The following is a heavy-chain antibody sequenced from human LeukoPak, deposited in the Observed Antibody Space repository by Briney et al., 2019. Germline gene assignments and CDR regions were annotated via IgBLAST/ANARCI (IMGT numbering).Heavy chain of an antibody. CDR3: ARARSIQLWLDY. Sequence: PSQTLSLTCTVSGGSISSGSYYWSWIRQPPGKGLEWIGYIYYSGSTNYNPSLKSRVTISVDTSKNQFSLKLSSVTAADTAVYYCARARSIQLWLDYWGQGTLVTVSS. D-gene: IGHD5-18*01. V-gene: IGHV4-61*01. J-gene: IGHJ4*02. CDR1: GGSISSGSYY. CDR2: IYYSGST.